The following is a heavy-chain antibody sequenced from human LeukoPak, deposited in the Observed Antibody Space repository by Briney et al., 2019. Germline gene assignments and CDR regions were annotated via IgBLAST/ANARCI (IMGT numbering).Heavy chain of an antibody. J-gene: IGHJ4*02. Sequence: GEPLKISCSGSGYTFATSWLVWVRQVPGKGLEWVGVIYIGDSDARYSPSFRGQVTISVDRSLTTAFLQWSSLKASDTAMYYCARRRDSYSGFDFWGQGTLVTVSS. CDR2: IYIGDSDA. CDR1: GYTFATSW. D-gene: IGHD3-22*01. CDR3: ARRRDSYSGFDF. V-gene: IGHV5-51*01.